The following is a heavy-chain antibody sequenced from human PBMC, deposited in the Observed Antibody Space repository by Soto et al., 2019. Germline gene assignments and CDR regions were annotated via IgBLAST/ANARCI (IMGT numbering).Heavy chain of an antibody. Sequence: ASVKVSCKASGYTFTGYYMHWVRQAPGQGLEWMGWINPNSGGTNYAQKFQGRFTISRDNSRSTLYLQMNSLRAEDTAVYHCAKVDGNISERGYYFDSWGQGTVVTVS. V-gene: IGHV1-2*02. D-gene: IGHD5-12*01. CDR2: INPNSGGT. CDR3: AKVDGNISERGYYFDS. CDR1: GYTFTGYY. J-gene: IGHJ4*02.